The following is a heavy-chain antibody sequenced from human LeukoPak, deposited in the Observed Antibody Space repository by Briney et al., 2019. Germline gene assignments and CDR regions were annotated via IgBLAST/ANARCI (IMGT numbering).Heavy chain of an antibody. Sequence: PGGSLRLSCAASGFTFSSYSMNWVRQAPGKGLEWVSSISSSSSYIYYADSVKGRFTISRDNAKNSLCLQMNGLRAEDTAVYYCATFPSGPDAFDIWGQGTMVTVSS. J-gene: IGHJ3*02. V-gene: IGHV3-21*01. D-gene: IGHD3-10*01. CDR1: GFTFSSYS. CDR3: ATFPSGPDAFDI. CDR2: ISSSSSYI.